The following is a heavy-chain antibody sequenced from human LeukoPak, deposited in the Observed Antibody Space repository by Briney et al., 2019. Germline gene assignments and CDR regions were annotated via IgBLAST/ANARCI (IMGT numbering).Heavy chain of an antibody. CDR3: ARHNGKIAVAGY. CDR2: IYPGDSDT. D-gene: IGHD6-19*01. V-gene: IGHV5-51*01. CDR1: GSIFTSYW. Sequence: GASLEISCEGSGSIFTSYWIGWGRPLRGKGLERRGIIYPGDSDTRYSPSFQGQVTISADKSISTAYLQWSSLKASDTAMYYCARHNGKIAVAGYWGQGTLVTVSS. J-gene: IGHJ4*02.